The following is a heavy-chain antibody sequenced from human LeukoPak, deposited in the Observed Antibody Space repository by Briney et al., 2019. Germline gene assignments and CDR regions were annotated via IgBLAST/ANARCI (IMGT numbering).Heavy chain of an antibody. CDR1: GFTFSNAW. CDR2: IKSKTDGGTT. Sequence: GGSLRLSCAASGFTFSNAWMSWVRQAPGKGLEWAGRIKSKTDGGTTDYAAPVKGRFTISRDDSKNTLYLQMNSLKTEDTAVYYCTTGGVLFDYWGQGTLFTVSS. CDR3: TTGGVLFDY. V-gene: IGHV3-15*01. D-gene: IGHD3-10*01. J-gene: IGHJ4*02.